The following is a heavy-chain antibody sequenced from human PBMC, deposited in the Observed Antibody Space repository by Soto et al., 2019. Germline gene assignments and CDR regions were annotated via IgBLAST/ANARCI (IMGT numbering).Heavy chain of an antibody. D-gene: IGHD1-1*01. Sequence: ASETLSLTCTVSGAPISGYTWSWIRKSAGKGLEWIGRIYATGTTDYNPSLKSRVMMSVDTSKKQFSLKLRSVTAADTAVYYCVRDGTKTLRDWFDPWGQGISVTVSS. J-gene: IGHJ5*02. V-gene: IGHV4-4*07. CDR2: IYATGTT. CDR1: GAPISGYT. CDR3: VRDGTKTLRDWFDP.